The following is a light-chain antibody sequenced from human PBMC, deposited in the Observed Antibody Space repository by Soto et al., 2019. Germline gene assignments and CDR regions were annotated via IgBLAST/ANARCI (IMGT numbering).Light chain of an antibody. Sequence: DILMTQSPSSLSASVGDRVTIXCRASETISSFVTWYQHNAGTAPKLLIYAATTVQSGVPSRFSGSGYGTDFTLSIDSLHSEDFATYYCQHSYSAPYTFGQGTTLDIK. CDR1: ETISSF. CDR2: AAT. V-gene: IGKV1-39*01. CDR3: QHSYSAPYT. J-gene: IGKJ2*01.